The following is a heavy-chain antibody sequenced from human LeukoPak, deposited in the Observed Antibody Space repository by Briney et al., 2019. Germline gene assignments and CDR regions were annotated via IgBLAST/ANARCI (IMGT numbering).Heavy chain of an antibody. D-gene: IGHD2-2*01. CDR1: GGTFGSYA. V-gene: IGHV1-69*01. J-gene: IGHJ6*04. CDR3: ARTRTEYCSSTSCYRHYYYGMDV. CDR2: IIPIFGTA. Sequence: SVKVSCKASGGTFGSYAISWVRQAPGQGLEWMGGIIPIFGTANYAQKFQGRVTITADESTSTAYMELSSLRSEDTAVYYCARTRTEYCSSTSCYRHYYYGMDVWGKGTTVTVSS.